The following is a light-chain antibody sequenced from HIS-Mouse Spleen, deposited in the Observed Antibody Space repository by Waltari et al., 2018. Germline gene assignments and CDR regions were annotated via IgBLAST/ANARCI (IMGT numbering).Light chain of an antibody. J-gene: IGLJ2*01. Sequence: QSALTQPASVSGSPGQSITISRTGTSSDVGSYNLVSWYQQHPGKAPKLMIYEGSKRPSGVSNRFSGSKSGNTASLTISGLQAEDEADYYCCSYAGSSTFVVFGGGTKLTVL. V-gene: IGLV2-23*03. CDR2: EGS. CDR3: CSYAGSSTFVV. CDR1: SSDVGSYNL.